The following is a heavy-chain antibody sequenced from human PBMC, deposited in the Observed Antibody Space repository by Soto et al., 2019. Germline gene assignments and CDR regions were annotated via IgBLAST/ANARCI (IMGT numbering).Heavy chain of an antibody. V-gene: IGHV3-15*01. CDR1: GFTFSNAW. Sequence: GGSLRLSCAASGFTFSNAWMSWVRQAPGKGLEWVGRIKSKTDGGTTDYAAPVKGRFTISRDDSKNTLYLQMNSLKTEDTAVYYCTTGITIFGVAGVDYWGQGTLVTVSS. CDR3: TTGITIFGVAGVDY. CDR2: IKSKTDGGTT. D-gene: IGHD3-3*01. J-gene: IGHJ4*02.